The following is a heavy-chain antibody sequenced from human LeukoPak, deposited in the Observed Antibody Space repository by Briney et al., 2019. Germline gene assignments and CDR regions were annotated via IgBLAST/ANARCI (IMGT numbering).Heavy chain of an antibody. CDR2: IYHSGST. Sequence: PSETLSLTCAVYGGSFSGYYWGSVRQPPGKGLEWVGSIYHSGSTYYNPSLKSRVTISVDTSKNQFSLKLSSVTAADTAVYYCARGATPIVVVPAAISPRAAAAGGVFDYWGQGTLVTVSS. J-gene: IGHJ4*02. V-gene: IGHV4-38-2*01. CDR3: ARGATPIVVVPAAISPRAAAAGGVFDY. D-gene: IGHD2-2*01. CDR1: GGSFSGYY.